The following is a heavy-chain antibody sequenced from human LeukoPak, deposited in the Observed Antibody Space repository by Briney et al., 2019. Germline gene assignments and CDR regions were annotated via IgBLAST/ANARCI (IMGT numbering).Heavy chain of an antibody. D-gene: IGHD2-2*01. CDR2: IRPRDGDT. J-gene: IGHJ4*02. CDR1: GNTFTRFY. CDR3: ATEQPASGGFEK. V-gene: IGHV1-46*01. Sequence: ASVKVSCKASGNTFTRFYIHWVRQAPGQGLERMGIIRPRDGDTNYAQNFRGRVTFTRDTSTSTLYMDLSSLSFEDTAIYYCATEQPASGGFEKWGQGTLVTVSS.